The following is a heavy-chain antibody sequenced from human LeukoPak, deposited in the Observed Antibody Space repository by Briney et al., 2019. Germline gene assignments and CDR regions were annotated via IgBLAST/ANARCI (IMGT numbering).Heavy chain of an antibody. D-gene: IGHD6-6*01. CDR3: ASPPGAARDY. CDR2: IKQDGSEE. J-gene: IGHJ4*02. CDR1: GFTLSSYW. V-gene: IGHV3-7*01. Sequence: GGSLRLSCAASGFTLSSYWMSWVRQAPGKGLEWVANIKQDGSEEYYVDSVKGRFTISRDNAKNSLYLQMNSLRAEDTAVYYCASPPGAARDYWGQGTLVTVSS.